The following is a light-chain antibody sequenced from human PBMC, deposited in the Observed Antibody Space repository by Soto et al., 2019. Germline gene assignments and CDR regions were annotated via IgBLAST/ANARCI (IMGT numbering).Light chain of an antibody. CDR1: RSVLYSSNNKNY. CDR2: WAS. J-gene: IGKJ1*01. V-gene: IGKV4-1*01. Sequence: DIVMTQSPDSLAVSLGERATIKCKSSRSVLYSSNNKNYLAWYQQKPGQPPKLLIYWASTRESGVPDRFSGSGSGTDFTLTISSLQAEDVAVYHCHQYYTTPPTFGQGTKVEIK. CDR3: HQYYTTPPT.